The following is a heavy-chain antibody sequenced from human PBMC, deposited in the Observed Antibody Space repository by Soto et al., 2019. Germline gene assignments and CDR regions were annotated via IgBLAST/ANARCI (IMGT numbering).Heavy chain of an antibody. J-gene: IGHJ6*02. Sequence: SETLSLTCIVSGDSVTSGSYYWTWLRQPPGKGLEWIGYISYTGRTKYNPSLQSRVTISVDTSKNDFSLNLSSVTAADTAVYFCAREWGLLPYYVMNVWGQGTAVSVSS. CDR1: GDSVTSGSYY. V-gene: IGHV4-61*03. CDR3: AREWGLLPYYVMNV. D-gene: IGHD7-27*01. CDR2: ISYTGRT.